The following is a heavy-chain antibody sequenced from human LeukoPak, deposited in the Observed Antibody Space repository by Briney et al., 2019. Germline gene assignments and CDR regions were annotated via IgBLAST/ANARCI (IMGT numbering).Heavy chain of an antibody. CDR2: INPNSGGT. CDR3: ARQGYDSSGYYFDY. V-gene: IGHV1-2*02. D-gene: IGHD3-22*01. CDR1: GYTFTGYY. J-gene: IGHJ4*02. Sequence: GASVKVSCKASGYTFTGYYMLWVRQAPGQGLEWMGWINPNSGGTNYAQKFQGRVTMTRDTSISTAYMELSRLRSDDTAVYYCARQGYDSSGYYFDYWGQGTLVTVSS.